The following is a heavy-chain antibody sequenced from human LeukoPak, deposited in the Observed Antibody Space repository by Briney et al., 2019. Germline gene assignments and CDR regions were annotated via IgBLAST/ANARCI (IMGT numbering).Heavy chain of an antibody. Sequence: GGSLRLFCAASGFTVSSNHMSWVRQAPGKGLEWVSVIYSGGSTYYADSVKGRFTISRDNSKNTLYLQMNSLRAEDTAVYYCASGYYYYCFDYCGDGNLVTVSS. D-gene: IGHD3-10*01. J-gene: IGHJ4*01. CDR3: ASGYYYYCFDY. CDR1: GFTVSSNH. CDR2: IYSGGST. V-gene: IGHV3-66*01.